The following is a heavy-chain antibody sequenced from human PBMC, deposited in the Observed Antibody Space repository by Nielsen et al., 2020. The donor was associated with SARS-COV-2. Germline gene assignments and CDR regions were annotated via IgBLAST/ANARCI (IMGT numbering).Heavy chain of an antibody. Sequence: GESLKISCAASGFTFNSYAMTWVRQAPGKGLEWVAVISYDGSNKYYADSVKGRFTISRDNSKNTLYLQMNSLRAEDTAVYYCARDVITGTSGFDYWGQGTLVTVSS. D-gene: IGHD1-20*01. CDR3: ARDVITGTSGFDY. CDR1: GFTFNSYA. V-gene: IGHV3-30-3*01. CDR2: ISYDGSNK. J-gene: IGHJ4*02.